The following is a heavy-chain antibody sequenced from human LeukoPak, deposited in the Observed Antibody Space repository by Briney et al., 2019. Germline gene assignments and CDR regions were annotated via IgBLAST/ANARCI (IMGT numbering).Heavy chain of an antibody. CDR2: MNPNSGNT. J-gene: IGHJ6*02. D-gene: IGHD5-12*01. Sequence: GASVKVSCKASGYTFTSYDIHWVRQATGQGLEWMGWMNPNSGNTGYAQKFQGRVTMTRNTSMSTAYMELSSLRSEDTAVYYCARSISQRKWLRRGSDVWGQGTTVTVSS. V-gene: IGHV1-8*01. CDR3: ARSISQRKWLRRGSDV. CDR1: GYTFTSYD.